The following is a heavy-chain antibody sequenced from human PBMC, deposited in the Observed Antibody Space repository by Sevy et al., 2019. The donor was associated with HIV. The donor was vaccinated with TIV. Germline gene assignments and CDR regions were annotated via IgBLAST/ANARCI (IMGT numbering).Heavy chain of an antibody. CDR3: AHTSYYDSRETPSHAFDV. CDR2: IYWNDDK. Sequence: SGPTLVKPTQTLTLTCTFSGFSLTTSGLGVGWIRQPPGKSLEWLALIYWNDDKRSSPSLKSRLTLTKDTSKNQVVLTMTIMDPVDTATYYCAHTSYYDSRETPSHAFDVWGQGTTVTVSS. CDR1: GFSLTTSGLG. V-gene: IGHV2-5*01. D-gene: IGHD3-22*01. J-gene: IGHJ3*01.